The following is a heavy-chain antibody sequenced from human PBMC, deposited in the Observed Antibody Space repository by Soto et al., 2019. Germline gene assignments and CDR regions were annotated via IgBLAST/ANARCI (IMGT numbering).Heavy chain of an antibody. Sequence: TLSLTRTVSGGSISSGGYYWSWIRQHPGKGLEWIGYIYYSGSTYYNPSLKSRVTISVDTSKNQFSLKLSSVTAADTAVYYCARAPGGQILQYPTYGMDVWGQGTTVTVSS. D-gene: IGHD4-4*01. CDR1: GGSISSGGYY. J-gene: IGHJ6*02. CDR2: IYYSGST. CDR3: ARAPGGQILQYPTYGMDV. V-gene: IGHV4-31*03.